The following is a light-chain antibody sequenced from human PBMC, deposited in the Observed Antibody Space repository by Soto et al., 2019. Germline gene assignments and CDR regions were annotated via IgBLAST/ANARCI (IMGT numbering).Light chain of an antibody. Sequence: IVLTQSPGTLSLSPGERATLSCRASQSVGSSYLAWYQQKPGQAPRLLISGASTRATGIPDRFSGSGSGTDFTLTISRLEPEDFAVYYCQQCGGSPLTFGGGTKVDIK. CDR2: GAS. J-gene: IGKJ4*01. V-gene: IGKV3-20*01. CDR1: QSVGSSY. CDR3: QQCGGSPLT.